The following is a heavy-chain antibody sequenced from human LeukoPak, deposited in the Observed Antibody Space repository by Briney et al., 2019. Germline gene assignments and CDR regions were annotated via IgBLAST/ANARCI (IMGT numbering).Heavy chain of an antibody. CDR2: ISSSSSTI. CDR3: ARVGYSSSWSLSYFDY. Sequence: GGSLRLSCAASGFTFSSYSMNWVRQAPGKGLEWVSYISSSSSTIYYADSAKGRFTISRDNAKNSLYLQMNSLRAEDTAVYYCARVGYSSSWSLSYFDYWGQGTLVTVSS. D-gene: IGHD6-13*01. CDR1: GFTFSSYS. J-gene: IGHJ4*02. V-gene: IGHV3-48*01.